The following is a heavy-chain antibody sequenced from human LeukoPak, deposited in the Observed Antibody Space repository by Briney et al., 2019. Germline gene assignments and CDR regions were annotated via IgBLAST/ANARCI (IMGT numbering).Heavy chain of an antibody. Sequence: GRSLRLSCAASGFTFYDYAMHWVRQAPGKGLEWVSGISWNSGSIGYADSVKGRFTISRDNAKNSLYLQMNSLRAEDMALYYCAKGRNGYNFYAFDYWGQGTLVTVSS. D-gene: IGHD5-24*01. CDR3: AKGRNGYNFYAFDY. CDR1: GFTFYDYA. V-gene: IGHV3-9*03. CDR2: ISWNSGSI. J-gene: IGHJ4*02.